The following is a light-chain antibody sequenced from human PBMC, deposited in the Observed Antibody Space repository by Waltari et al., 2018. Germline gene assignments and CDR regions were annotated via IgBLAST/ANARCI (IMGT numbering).Light chain of an antibody. J-gene: IGKJ1*01. CDR3: MQGIEYPWT. V-gene: IGKV2-40*01. Sequence: DIVMTPTPLSLPVTLGEPASISCRSSQSLLDSEDGNTYLDWYLQKPGQSPQLLIYEVSNRASGVPDRFSGSGSDTDFTLKISRVEAEDVGVYYCMQGIEYPWTFGQGTKVEIK. CDR1: QSLLDSEDGNTY. CDR2: EVS.